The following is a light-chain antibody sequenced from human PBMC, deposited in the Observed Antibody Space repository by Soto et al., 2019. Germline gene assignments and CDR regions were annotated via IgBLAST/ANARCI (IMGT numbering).Light chain of an antibody. Sequence: EIVMTQSPATLSVSPGERATLSCRASQGVGSTLAWYQQKPGQTPRILIYAASTRATGVPARFSGSGSGTEFNLTINSLQSEDFAVYYCQHYLRWTLTFGGGPKLEIK. J-gene: IGKJ4*01. CDR2: AAS. CDR3: QHYLRWTLT. V-gene: IGKV3-15*01. CDR1: QGVGST.